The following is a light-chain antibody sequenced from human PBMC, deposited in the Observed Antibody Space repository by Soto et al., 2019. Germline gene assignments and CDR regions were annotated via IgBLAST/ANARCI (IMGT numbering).Light chain of an antibody. CDR1: QSVAGY. CDR3: QHRSNGRMYT. Sequence: ELVLTQSPATLSLSPGERATLSCRASQSVAGYLAWYQQKLGQGPKLLIYDSSTRATGTPARFRGSGSGTDFTLTISSLEPEDFAIYYCQHRSNGRMYTFGQGTKLEIK. CDR2: DSS. J-gene: IGKJ2*01. V-gene: IGKV3-11*01.